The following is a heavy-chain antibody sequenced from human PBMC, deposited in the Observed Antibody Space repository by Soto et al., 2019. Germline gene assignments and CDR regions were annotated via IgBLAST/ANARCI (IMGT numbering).Heavy chain of an antibody. D-gene: IGHD3-3*01. CDR3: AKAHHGKRITIFGVVTYFDY. J-gene: IGHJ4*02. V-gene: IGHV3-23*01. Sequence: GGSLRLSCAASGFTFSSYAMSWVRQAPGKGLEWVSAISGSGGSTYYADSVKGRFTISRDNSKNTLYLQMNSLRAEDTAVYYCAKAHHGKRITIFGVVTYFDYWGQGTRVTVSS. CDR1: GFTFSSYA. CDR2: ISGSGGST.